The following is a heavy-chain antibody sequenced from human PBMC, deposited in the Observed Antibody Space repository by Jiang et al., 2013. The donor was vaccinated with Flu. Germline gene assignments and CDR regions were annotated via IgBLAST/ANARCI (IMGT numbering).Heavy chain of an antibody. J-gene: IGHJ4*02. CDR3: ARWNFSMDVDY. Sequence: GGLVQPGGSLRLSCAASGFTFSDYEMTWVRQAPGKGLECVSYISNSGSTIYYADSVKGRFTISRDNAKNSLYLQMNNLRAEDTGVYYCARWNFSMDVDYWGQGTLVTVSS. CDR1: GFTFSDYE. V-gene: IGHV3-48*03. D-gene: IGHD2/OR15-2a*01. CDR2: ISNSGSTI.